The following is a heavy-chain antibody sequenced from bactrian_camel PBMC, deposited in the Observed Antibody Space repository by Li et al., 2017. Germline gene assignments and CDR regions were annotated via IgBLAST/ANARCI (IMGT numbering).Heavy chain of an antibody. Sequence: QLVESGGGSVQPGGSLRLACEVSGFPIDRSCVGWFRQATGKEREWIASIYRPGGNTFADDSVKGRFTISQDNAKNTVYLQMNSPKPEDTAMYYCAARGPYCYTKLSVRDFTYWGQGTQVTVS. J-gene: IGHJ6*01. D-gene: IGHD2*01. V-gene: IGHV3S25*01. CDR1: GFPIDRSC. CDR3: AARGPYCYTKLSVRDFTY. CDR2: IYRPGGNT.